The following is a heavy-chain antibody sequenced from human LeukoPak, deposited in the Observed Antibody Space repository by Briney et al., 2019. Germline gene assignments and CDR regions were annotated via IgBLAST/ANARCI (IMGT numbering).Heavy chain of an antibody. J-gene: IGHJ4*02. CDR3: AATIKRDYGDTNLDY. Sequence: SETLSLTCTVPGDSISSYFWSWIRQPPGKGLEWIGYMHNGVHTNYNPSLKRRVTISGDTSKNQVSLKLTSVTAADTAVYHCAATIKRDYGDTNLDYWGQGTLVTVSS. CDR1: GDSISSYF. D-gene: IGHD4/OR15-4a*01. V-gene: IGHV4-59*01. CDR2: MHNGVHT.